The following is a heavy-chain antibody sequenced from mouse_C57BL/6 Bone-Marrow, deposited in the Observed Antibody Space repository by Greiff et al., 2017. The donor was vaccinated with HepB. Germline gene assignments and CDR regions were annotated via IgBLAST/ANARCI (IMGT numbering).Heavy chain of an antibody. J-gene: IGHJ1*03. V-gene: IGHV1-20*01. CDR2: INPYNGDT. Sequence: VQLKQSGPELVKPGDSVKISCKASGYSFTGYFMNWVMQSHGKSLEWIGRINPYNGDTFYNQKFKGKATLTVDKSSSTAHMELRSLTSEDSAVYYCARWGYGSSYPYFDVWGTGTTVTVSS. CDR1: GYSFTGYF. CDR3: ARWGYGSSYPYFDV. D-gene: IGHD1-1*01.